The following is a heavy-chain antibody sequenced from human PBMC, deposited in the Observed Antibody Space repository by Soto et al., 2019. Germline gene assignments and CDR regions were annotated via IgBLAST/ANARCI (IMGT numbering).Heavy chain of an antibody. CDR2: TYYRSKWYN. D-gene: IGHD6-6*01. V-gene: IGHV6-1*01. Sequence: PSQTLSLTCAISVDSVSSNSAAWNWIRQSPSRGLEWLGRTYYRSKWYNDYAVSVKSRITINPDTSKNQFSLQLNSVTPEDTAVYYCARDSVAARPRGFYYYYGMDVWGQGTTVTVS. J-gene: IGHJ6*02. CDR1: VDSVSSNSAA. CDR3: ARDSVAARPRGFYYYYGMDV.